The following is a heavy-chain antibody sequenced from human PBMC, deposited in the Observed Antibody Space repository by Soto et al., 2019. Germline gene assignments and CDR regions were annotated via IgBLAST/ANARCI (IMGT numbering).Heavy chain of an antibody. CDR2: IYYSGST. J-gene: IGHJ4*02. D-gene: IGHD3-22*01. CDR3: ARLSSGYYRFDY. Sequence: PSETLSLTCTVSGGSISSYYWSWIRQPPGKGLEWIGYIYYSGSTNYNPSLESRVTISVDTSKNQFSLKLSSVTAADTAVYYCARLSSGYYRFDYWGQGTLVTVSS. CDR1: GGSISSYY. V-gene: IGHV4-59*01.